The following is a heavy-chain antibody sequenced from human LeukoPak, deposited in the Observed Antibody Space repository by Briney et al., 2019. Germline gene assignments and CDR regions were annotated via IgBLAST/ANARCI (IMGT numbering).Heavy chain of an antibody. CDR2: IKQDGSEK. J-gene: IGHJ5*02. CDR3: TRDFDP. CDR1: GLSFGNYW. V-gene: IGHV3-7*01. Sequence: GGSLRLSCVASGLSFGNYWMDWVRQAPGKGLEWVGNIKQDGSEKYYVDSVKGRFTISRDNAKNSLYRDMNSLRVEDTAIYYCTRDFDPWGQGTLVTVSS.